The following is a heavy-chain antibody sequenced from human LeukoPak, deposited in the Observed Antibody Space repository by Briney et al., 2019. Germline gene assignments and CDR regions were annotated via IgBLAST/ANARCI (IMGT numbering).Heavy chain of an antibody. D-gene: IGHD2-15*01. CDR1: GFTFSSYG. Sequence: GGSLRLSRAASGFTFSSYGMHWVRQAPGKGLEWVAFIRYDGSNKYYADSVKGRFTISRDNSKNTLYLQMNSLRAEDTAVYYCAKGVGYCNGGSCQQFDYWGQGTLVTVSS. CDR2: IRYDGSNK. J-gene: IGHJ4*02. V-gene: IGHV3-30*02. CDR3: AKGVGYCNGGSCQQFDY.